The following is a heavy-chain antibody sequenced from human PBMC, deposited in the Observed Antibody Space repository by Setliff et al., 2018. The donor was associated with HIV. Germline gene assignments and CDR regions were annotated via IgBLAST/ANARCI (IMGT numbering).Heavy chain of an antibody. J-gene: IGHJ4*02. Sequence: GGSLRLSCAASEFTFNIYAMSWVRQAPGKGLEWVSGISGSGATTNYADSVKGRFTLSRDNAKSSLYLQMNSLRAEDTAVYYCTRTSRAAYWGRGTLVTVSS. V-gene: IGHV3-23*01. CDR1: EFTFNIYA. D-gene: IGHD6-25*01. CDR3: TRTSRAAY. CDR2: ISGSGATT.